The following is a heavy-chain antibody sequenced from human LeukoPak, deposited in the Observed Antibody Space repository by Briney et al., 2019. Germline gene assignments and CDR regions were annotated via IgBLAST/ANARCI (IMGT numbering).Heavy chain of an antibody. CDR1: GYTFINYD. J-gene: IGHJ4*02. V-gene: IGHV1-8*03. CDR2: MNPNSGDA. D-gene: IGHD6-6*01. CDR3: ARPTGSSSSALDY. Sequence: GASVKVSCKASGYTFINYDINWVRQATGQGLEWMGWMNPNSGDAGYAQKFQGRVTNTRDTSITTAYMELSSLTSEDTAVYYCARPTGSSSSALDYWGQGTLVTVSS.